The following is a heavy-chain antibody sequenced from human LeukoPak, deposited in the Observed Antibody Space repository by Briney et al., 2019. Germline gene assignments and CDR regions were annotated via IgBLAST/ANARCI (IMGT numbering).Heavy chain of an antibody. CDR1: GYRFTGYY. CDR2: INPNSGGT. V-gene: IGHV1-2*02. J-gene: IGHJ3*02. CDR3: ARDLPKTGYVGALDI. Sequence: ASVKDSCKTSGYRFTGYYLHWVRQAPGQGLEWMGWINPNSGGTNYAQKFQGRVTMTRDTSISTAYMELNSLTSDDTAVYYCARDLPKTGYVGALDIWGQGTMVTVSS. D-gene: IGHD5-12*01.